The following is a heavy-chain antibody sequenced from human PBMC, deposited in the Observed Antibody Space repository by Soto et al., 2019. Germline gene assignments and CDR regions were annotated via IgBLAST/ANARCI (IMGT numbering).Heavy chain of an antibody. CDR3: AREAAGILNWFDP. J-gene: IGHJ5*02. V-gene: IGHV4-31*03. CDR2: IYYSGST. D-gene: IGHD6-25*01. Sequence: QVQLQESGPGLVKPSQTLSLTCTVSGGSISSGGYYWSWIRQHPGKGLEWIGYIYYSGSTYYNPSVXXRXTISVDTSKTQFSLKLSSVTAADTAVYYCAREAAGILNWFDPWGQGTLVTVSS. CDR1: GGSISSGGYY.